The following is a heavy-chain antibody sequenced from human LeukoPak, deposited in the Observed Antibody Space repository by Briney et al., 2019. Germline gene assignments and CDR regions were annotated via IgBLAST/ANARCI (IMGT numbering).Heavy chain of an antibody. V-gene: IGHV4-34*01. CDR3: ARARGGSSSFYYYYYYMDV. Sequence: PSETLSLTCAVYGGSFSGYYWSWIRQPPGKGLEWIGEINHSGSTNYNPSLKSRVTISVDTSKNQFSLKLSSVTAADTAVYYCARARGGSSSFYYYYYYMDVWGKGTTVTVSS. CDR2: INHSGST. CDR1: GGSFSGYY. D-gene: IGHD6-6*01. J-gene: IGHJ6*03.